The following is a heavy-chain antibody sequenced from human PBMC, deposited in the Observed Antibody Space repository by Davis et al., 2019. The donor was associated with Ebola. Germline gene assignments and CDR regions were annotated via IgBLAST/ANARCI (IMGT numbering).Heavy chain of an antibody. J-gene: IGHJ6*02. D-gene: IGHD6-19*01. V-gene: IGHV1-69*13. CDR2: IIPIFGTA. Sequence: SVKVSCKASGGTFSSYAISWVRQAPGQGLEWMGGIIPIFGTANYAQKFQGRVTITADESTSTAYMELSSLRSEDTAVYYCARGYKYSSGWYGYYYGMDVWGQGTTVTVSS. CDR1: GGTFSSYA. CDR3: ARGYKYSSGWYGYYYGMDV.